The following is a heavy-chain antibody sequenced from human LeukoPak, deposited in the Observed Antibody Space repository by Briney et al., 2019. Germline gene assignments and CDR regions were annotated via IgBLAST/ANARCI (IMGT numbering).Heavy chain of an antibody. V-gene: IGHV3-74*01. CDR1: GFTFSSYW. Sequence: GGSLRLPCAASGFTFSSYWMHWVRQAPGKGLVWVSRINTDGSTTNYADSVKGRFTISRDNAKNTLYLRMNSLRADDTAVYYCAREEYDNWGQGTLVTVSS. CDR2: INTDGSTT. CDR3: AREEYDN. D-gene: IGHD2/OR15-2a*01. J-gene: IGHJ4*02.